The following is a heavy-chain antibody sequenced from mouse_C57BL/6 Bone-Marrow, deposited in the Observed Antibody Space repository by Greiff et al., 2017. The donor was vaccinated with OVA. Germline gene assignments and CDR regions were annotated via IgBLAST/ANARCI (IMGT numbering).Heavy chain of an antibody. CDR3: AKGNYYGFAY. D-gene: IGHD1-1*01. Sequence: QVQLQQPGAELVRPGSSVKLSCKASGYTFTSYWMDWVKQRPGQGLEWIGNIYPSDSETHYNQKFKDKATLTVDKSSSTAYMQLSSLTSEGSAVYNCAKGNYYGFAYWGQGTLVTVSA. V-gene: IGHV1-61*01. CDR2: IYPSDSET. CDR1: GYTFTSYW. J-gene: IGHJ3*01.